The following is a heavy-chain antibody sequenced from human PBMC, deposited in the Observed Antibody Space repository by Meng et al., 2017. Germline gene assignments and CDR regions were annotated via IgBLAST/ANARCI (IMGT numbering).Heavy chain of an antibody. V-gene: IGHV4-59*01. CDR1: GGSISSYY. CDR3: ARDRIGVAAAANYYYGMDV. Sequence: SETLSLTCTVSGGSISSYYWSWIRQPPGKGLEWIGYIYYNGSTNYNPSLKSRVTISVDTSKNQFSLKLSSVTAADTAVYYCARDRIGVAAAANYYYGMDVWGQGTTVTVSS. D-gene: IGHD6-13*01. CDR2: IYYNGST. J-gene: IGHJ6*02.